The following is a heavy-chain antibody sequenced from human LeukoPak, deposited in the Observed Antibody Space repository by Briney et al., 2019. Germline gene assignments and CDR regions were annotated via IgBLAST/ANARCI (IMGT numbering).Heavy chain of an antibody. D-gene: IGHD6-25*01. CDR2: INPDSGGT. J-gene: IGHJ5*02. V-gene: IGHV1-2*02. CDR1: GYTFIDYY. Sequence: ASVKVSCKTSGYTFIDYYIHWVRQAPGQGLECLGWINPDSGGTKYAQKFQDRVIMTRDTSINTAYMELSSLTSDDTALYYCAREGGAAATGGLLGNWLDPWGQGTLVTVSS. CDR3: AREGGAAATGGLLGNWLDP.